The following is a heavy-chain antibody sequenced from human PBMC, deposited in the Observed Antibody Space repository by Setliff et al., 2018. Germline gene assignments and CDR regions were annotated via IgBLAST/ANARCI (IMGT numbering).Heavy chain of an antibody. CDR3: SRLVRYCTTTSCQRLSGDEY. CDR1: GYTFTDYG. D-gene: IGHD2-2*01. CDR2: ISAYSGKA. Sequence: ASVKVSCKASGYTFTDYGITWVRQAPGQGLEWMGWISAYSGKAYYAQKLQDRATMTTDTSTGTAYLELRSLRSDDTAVYYCSRLVRYCTTTSCQRLSGDEYWGQGTLVTVSS. J-gene: IGHJ4*02. V-gene: IGHV1-18*01.